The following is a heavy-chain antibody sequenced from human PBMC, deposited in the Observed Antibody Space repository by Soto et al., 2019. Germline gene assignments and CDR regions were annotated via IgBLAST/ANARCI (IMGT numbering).Heavy chain of an antibody. J-gene: IGHJ5*02. V-gene: IGHV4-59*01. D-gene: IGHD5-12*01. CDR1: GGSISSYY. CDR2: IYYSGST. CDR3: AGYSGYDFGGNWFDP. Sequence: SETLSLTCTVSGGSISSYYWSWIRQPPGKGLEWIGYIYYSGSTNYNPSLKSRVTISVDTSKNQFSLKLSSVTAADTAVYYCAGYSGYDFGGNWFDPWAQGTLVTVSS.